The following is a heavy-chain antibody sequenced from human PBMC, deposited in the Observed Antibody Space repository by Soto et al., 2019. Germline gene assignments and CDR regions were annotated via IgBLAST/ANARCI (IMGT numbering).Heavy chain of an antibody. Sequence: EVQLVESGGGLVQPGGSLTLSCAASGFTFSSYWMHWVRQAPGKGLVWVSRIKSDGSGTYYADSVKVRLTISRDNAKNTLYRQMNSLRVEDTAVYFCARGDGERYDGNGYLGRHWGQGTLVTVSS. D-gene: IGHD3-22*01. CDR1: GFTFSSYW. CDR3: ARGDGERYDGNGYLGRH. V-gene: IGHV3-74*01. CDR2: IKSDGSGT. J-gene: IGHJ4*02.